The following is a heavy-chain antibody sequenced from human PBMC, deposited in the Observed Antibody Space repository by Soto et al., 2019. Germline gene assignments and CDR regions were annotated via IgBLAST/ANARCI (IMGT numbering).Heavy chain of an antibody. CDR1: GFTFSDYY. D-gene: IGHD2-2*01. V-gene: IGHV3-11*06. J-gene: IGHJ6*02. Sequence: GGSLRLSCAASGFTFSDYYMSWIRQAPGKGLEWVSYISSSSSYTNYADSVKGRFTISRGNAKNSLYLQMNSLRAEDTAVYYCARSEPPPIVVVPAARGEYYYYGMDVWGQGTTVTVSS. CDR2: ISSSSSYT. CDR3: ARSEPPPIVVVPAARGEYYYYGMDV.